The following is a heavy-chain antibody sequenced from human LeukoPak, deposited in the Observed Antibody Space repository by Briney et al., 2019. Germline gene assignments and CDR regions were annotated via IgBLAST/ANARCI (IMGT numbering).Heavy chain of an antibody. D-gene: IGHD2-15*01. CDR1: GGSFSGYS. Sequence: SETLSLTCAVYGGSFSGYSWSWIRQPPGKGLEWIGEINHSGSTNYNPSLKSRVTISVDTSKNQFSLKLSSVTAADTAVYYCARGFRDIVVVVAATFTGFDYWGQGTLVTVSS. CDR3: ARGFRDIVVVVAATFTGFDY. CDR2: INHSGST. V-gene: IGHV4-34*01. J-gene: IGHJ4*02.